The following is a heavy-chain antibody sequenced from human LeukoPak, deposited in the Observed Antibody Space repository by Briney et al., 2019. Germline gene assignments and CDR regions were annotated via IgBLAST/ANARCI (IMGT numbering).Heavy chain of an antibody. CDR3: ARADCSASTCYLRRSWFDP. V-gene: IGHV3-48*01. D-gene: IGHD3-9*01. J-gene: IGHJ5*02. Sequence: PGGSLRLSCAASGFTFSSYSMNWVRQAPGKGLEWVSYISSSSSTIYYADSVKGRFTISRDNAKNSLYLQMNSLRAEDTAVYYCARADCSASTCYLRRSWFDPWGQGTLGTVSS. CDR2: ISSSSSTI. CDR1: GFTFSSYS.